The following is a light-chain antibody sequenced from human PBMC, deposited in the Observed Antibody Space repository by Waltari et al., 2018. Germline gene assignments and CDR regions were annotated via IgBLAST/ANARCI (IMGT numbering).Light chain of an antibody. CDR1: SPNIGAGYD. V-gene: IGLV1-40*01. CDR2: GNT. J-gene: IGLJ1*01. CDR3: QSYDSSLSSSV. Sequence: QSVLTQPPPVSGAPGQRVTISCTGSSPNIGAGYDVHWYQQLPGTAPKLLIYGNTNRPSGVPDRISASKSGTSASLAITGLQAEDEADYYCQSYDSSLSSSVFGPGTQVTVL.